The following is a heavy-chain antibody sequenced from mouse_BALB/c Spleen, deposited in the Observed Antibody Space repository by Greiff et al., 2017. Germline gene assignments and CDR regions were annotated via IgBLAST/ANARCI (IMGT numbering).Heavy chain of an antibody. V-gene: IGHV3-2*02. CDR3: AREEAYWGYFDV. D-gene: IGHD2-10*01. CDR1: GYSITSDYA. J-gene: IGHJ1*01. CDR2: ISYSGST. Sequence: EVKLMESGPGLVKPSQSLSLTCTVTGYSITSDYAWNWIRQFPGNKLEWMGYISYSGSTSYNPSLKSRISITRDTSKNQFFLQLNSVTTEDTATYYCAREEAYWGYFDVWGAGTTVTVSS.